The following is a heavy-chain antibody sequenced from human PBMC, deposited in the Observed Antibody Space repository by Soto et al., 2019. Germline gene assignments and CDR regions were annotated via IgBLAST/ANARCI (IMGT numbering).Heavy chain of an antibody. Sequence: EVRLLEAGGGLKQPGGSLRLSCAASGFTFKESAMNWVRQAPGKGLEWVASISDTGASTWYAESVRGRLSISRDNSKNTLYLQMNSLRGEGTAVYYCAKGRGSGWAWYFDNWGQGTLVTVSS. D-gene: IGHD6-19*01. CDR3: AKGRGSGWAWYFDN. CDR1: GFTFKESA. V-gene: IGHV3-23*01. J-gene: IGHJ4*02. CDR2: ISDTGAST.